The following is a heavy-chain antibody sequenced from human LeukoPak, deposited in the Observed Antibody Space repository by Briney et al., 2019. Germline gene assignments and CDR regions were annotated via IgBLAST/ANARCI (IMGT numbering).Heavy chain of an antibody. D-gene: IGHD2-2*02. CDR2: TSGGST. Sequence: GGSLRLSCAASGFTVSSNEMSWVRQAPGKGLEWVSSTSGGSTYYADSRKGRFTISRDNSKNTLHLQMNSLRAEDTAVYYCGSSTSCYTPSFDYWGQGTLVTVSS. CDR1: GFTVSSNE. CDR3: GSSTSCYTPSFDY. J-gene: IGHJ4*02. V-gene: IGHV3-38-3*01.